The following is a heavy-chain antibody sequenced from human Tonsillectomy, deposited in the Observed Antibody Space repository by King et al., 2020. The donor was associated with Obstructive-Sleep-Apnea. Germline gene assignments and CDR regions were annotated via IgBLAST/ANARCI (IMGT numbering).Heavy chain of an antibody. Sequence: VQLQESGLGLVKPSETLSLTCTVSGGSISNYYWSWIRQPPGKGLEWIAYIYYSGSTYYNPSLKSRVSISVDTSKNQFSLKLSSVTAADTAVYYCARPADVDTAMGPFDYWGQGTLVTVSS. CDR3: ARPADVDTAMGPFDY. V-gene: IGHV4-59*08. J-gene: IGHJ4*02. CDR1: GGSISNYY. CDR2: IYYSGST. D-gene: IGHD5-18*01.